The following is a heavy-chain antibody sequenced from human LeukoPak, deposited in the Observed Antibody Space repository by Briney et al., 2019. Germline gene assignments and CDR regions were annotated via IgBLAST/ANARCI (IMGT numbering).Heavy chain of an antibody. CDR3: AKDPHYDILTGYYKD. D-gene: IGHD3-9*01. CDR2: IRYDGHNK. J-gene: IGHJ4*02. CDR1: GFTFSSYG. V-gene: IGHV3-30*02. Sequence: GGSLRLSCAASGFTFSSYGMHWVRQAPGKGLEWVAFIRYDGHNKYYADSVKGRFTISRDNSKNTLYLQMNSLRAEDTAVYYCAKDPHYDILTGYYKDWGQGTLVTVSS.